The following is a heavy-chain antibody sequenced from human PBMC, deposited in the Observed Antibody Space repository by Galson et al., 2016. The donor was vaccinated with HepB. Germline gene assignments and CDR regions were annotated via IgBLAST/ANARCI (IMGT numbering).Heavy chain of an antibody. J-gene: IGHJ3*02. CDR1: GGSINNGHFH. Sequence: SETLSLTCIVSGGSINNGHFHWGWVRQPPGKGLEWIGSMHYTGSTYYNPSLKSRLTMSVDTSRNHFSLQLTSVTAADTAVYYCARQIGGWLWAFDIWGQGTMVTVSS. V-gene: IGHV4-39*01. CDR2: MHYTGST. CDR3: ARQIGGWLWAFDI. D-gene: IGHD5-12*01.